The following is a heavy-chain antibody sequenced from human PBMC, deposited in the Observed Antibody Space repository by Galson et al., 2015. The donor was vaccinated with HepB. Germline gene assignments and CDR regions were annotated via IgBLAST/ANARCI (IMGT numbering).Heavy chain of an antibody. CDR2: ISSSGSTI. Sequence: SLRLSCAASGFTFSDYYMSWIRQAPGKGLEWVPYISSSGSTIYYADSVKGRFTISRDNAKNSLYLQMNSLRAEDTAVYYCATHFYDYIWGSYPYYYYYMDVWGKGTTVTVSS. CDR1: GFTFSDYY. CDR3: ATHFYDYIWGSYPYYYYYMDV. V-gene: IGHV3-11*01. J-gene: IGHJ6*03. D-gene: IGHD3-16*02.